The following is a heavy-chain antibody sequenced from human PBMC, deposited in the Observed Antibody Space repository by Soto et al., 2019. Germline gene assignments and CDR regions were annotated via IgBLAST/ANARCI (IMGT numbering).Heavy chain of an antibody. CDR3: AILRPKNAYYHDLLAV. CDR2: ISAYNGNT. V-gene: IGHV1-18*01. J-gene: IGHJ6*03. Sequence: ASVKVSCKASGYTFTSYGISWVRQAPGQGLEWMGWISAYNGNTNYAQKLQGRVTMTTDTSTSTAYMELRSLRSDDTAVYYCAILRPKNAYYHDLLAVCGKGTSVPGS. CDR1: GYTFTSYG. D-gene: IGHD3-16*01.